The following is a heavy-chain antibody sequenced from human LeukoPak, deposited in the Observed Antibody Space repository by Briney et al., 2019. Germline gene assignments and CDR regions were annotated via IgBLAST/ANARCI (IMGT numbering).Heavy chain of an antibody. CDR3: ARDLDGSEAFQH. V-gene: IGHV1-69*05. CDR1: GGTFSSYA. CDR2: IIPIFGTA. J-gene: IGHJ1*01. D-gene: IGHD3-10*01. Sequence: SVKVSCKASGGTFSSYAISWVRQAPGQGLEWMGRIIPIFGTANYAQKFQGRVTITTDESMSTAYMELSSLRSEDTAVYYCARDLDGSEAFQHWGQGTLVTVSS.